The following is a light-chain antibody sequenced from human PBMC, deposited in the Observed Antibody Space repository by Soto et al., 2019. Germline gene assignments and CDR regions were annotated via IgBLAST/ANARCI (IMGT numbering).Light chain of an antibody. CDR3: QHYNDYSRM. Sequence: DIQMTQSPSTLSASIGDRVTITCRTSQSVDGWLAWYQQKPGKAPKLLIYKASSLQTGVPSRFSGSGSGTEFTLHISSLQPDDFATYYCQHYNDYSRMFGQGTKVEIK. CDR1: QSVDGW. CDR2: KAS. V-gene: IGKV1-5*03. J-gene: IGKJ1*01.